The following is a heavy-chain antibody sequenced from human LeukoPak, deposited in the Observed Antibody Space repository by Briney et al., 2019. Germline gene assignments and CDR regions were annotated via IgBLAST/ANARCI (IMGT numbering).Heavy chain of an antibody. CDR1: GGSISSYY. J-gene: IGHJ4*02. D-gene: IGHD1-26*01. Sequence: SETLSLTCTVSGGSISSYYWSWIRQPPGKGLEWIGYIYYSGSTNYNPSLKSRVTISVDTSKNQFSLKLSSVTAADTAVYYCARDLVGASYFDHWGQGTLVTVSS. V-gene: IGHV4-59*01. CDR2: IYYSGST. CDR3: ARDLVGASYFDH.